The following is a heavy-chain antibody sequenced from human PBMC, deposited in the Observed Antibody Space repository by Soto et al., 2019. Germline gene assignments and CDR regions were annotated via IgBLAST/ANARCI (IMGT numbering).Heavy chain of an antibody. CDR3: VKDRCIVVAGKETESTLCHFDS. CDR1: GFSFSSYE. V-gene: IGHV3-64D*08. D-gene: IGHD6-13*01. J-gene: IGHJ4*02. CDR2: ISSNGGRT. Sequence: PGGSLRLSCSASGFSFSSYEMHWVRQAPGKGLEYVSGISSNGGRTSYADSVKGRFTVSRDNSKNTLYLQMSSLRPEDTAVYYCVKDRCIVVAGKETESTLCHFDSWGQGTLVTVSS.